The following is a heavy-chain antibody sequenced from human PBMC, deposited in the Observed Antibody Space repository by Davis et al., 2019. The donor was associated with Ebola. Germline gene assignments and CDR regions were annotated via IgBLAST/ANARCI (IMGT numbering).Heavy chain of an antibody. Sequence: PSETLSLTCTVSGGSISSGDYYWSWIRQPPGKGLEWIGYIYYSGSTYYNPSLKSRVTISVDTSKNQFSLKLSSVTAADTAVYYCAGETSPSFNYYYYGMDVWGQGTTVTVSS. CDR3: AGETSPSFNYYYYGMDV. V-gene: IGHV4-30-4*01. J-gene: IGHJ6*02. CDR1: GGSISSGDYY. CDR2: IYYSGST.